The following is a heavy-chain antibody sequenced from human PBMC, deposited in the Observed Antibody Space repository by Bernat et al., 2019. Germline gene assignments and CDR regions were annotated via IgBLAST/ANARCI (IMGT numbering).Heavy chain of an antibody. CDR2: ISSDGSYK. D-gene: IGHD2-15*01. Sequence: QVHLVESGGGVVQPGKSLRLSCAASGFTFNNYVMHWVRQAPGKGLEWVAVISSDGSYKYYADSVKGRCTISRDNSMNTLYLQVNSLRTEDTAFYYCVKDRGYCNGGSCYSGDFWGQGTLATVSS. CDR3: VKDRGYCNGGSCYSGDF. J-gene: IGHJ4*02. CDR1: GFTFNNYV. V-gene: IGHV3-30*18.